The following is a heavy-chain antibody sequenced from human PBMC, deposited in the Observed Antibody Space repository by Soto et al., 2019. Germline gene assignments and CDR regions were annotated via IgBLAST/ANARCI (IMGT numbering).Heavy chain of an antibody. D-gene: IGHD6-13*01. CDR3: AREVPTRGAAGPFDY. CDR1: GFTFSTYP. J-gene: IGHJ4*02. Sequence: QSGGSLRLSCAASGFTFSTYPMHWVRQAPGKGLEWVAVISYDGINKYYADSVKGRFTISRDNSKNTLYLQMNSLRAEDTAVYYCAREVPTRGAAGPFDYWGQGTLVTVSS. CDR2: ISYDGINK. V-gene: IGHV3-30-3*01.